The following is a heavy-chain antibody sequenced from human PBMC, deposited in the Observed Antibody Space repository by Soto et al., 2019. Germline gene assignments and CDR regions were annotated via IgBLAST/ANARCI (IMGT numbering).Heavy chain of an antibody. Sequence: QVQLVQSGAEVKKPGASVKVSCKASGYTFTGYYMHWVRQAPGQGLEWMGWINPNSGGTNYAQKFQGWVTMTRDTSISTAYMELNRLRSDDTAVYYCARARVATILRYYYYGMDVWGQGTTVTVSS. D-gene: IGHD5-12*01. CDR3: ARARVATILRYYYYGMDV. V-gene: IGHV1-2*04. CDR1: GYTFTGYY. CDR2: INPNSGGT. J-gene: IGHJ6*02.